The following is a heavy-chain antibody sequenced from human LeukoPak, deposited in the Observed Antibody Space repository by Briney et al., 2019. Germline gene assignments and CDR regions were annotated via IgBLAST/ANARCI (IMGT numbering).Heavy chain of an antibody. Sequence: SGGSLRLSCAASGFTFSSYAMHWVRQAPGKGLEWVAVISYDGSNKYYADSVKGRFTISRDNSKNTLYLQMNSLRAEDTAVYYCAREISDLSSGWYQRAAFDIWGQGTMVTVSS. CDR3: AREISDLSSGWYQRAAFDI. D-gene: IGHD6-19*01. CDR2: ISYDGSNK. V-gene: IGHV3-30-3*01. J-gene: IGHJ3*02. CDR1: GFTFSSYA.